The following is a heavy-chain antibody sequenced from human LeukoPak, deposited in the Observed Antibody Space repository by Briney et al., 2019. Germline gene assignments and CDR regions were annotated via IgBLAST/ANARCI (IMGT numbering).Heavy chain of an antibody. J-gene: IGHJ3*02. Sequence: ASVKVSCKASGYTFTGYYMHWVRQAPGQGLEWMGWISPNSGGTNYAQKFQGRVTMTRDTSISTAYMELSRLRSDDTAVYYCARELGDDSSVYYYDDAFDIWGQGTMVTVSS. CDR3: ARELGDDSSVYYYDDAFDI. D-gene: IGHD3-22*01. CDR1: GYTFTGYY. CDR2: ISPNSGGT. V-gene: IGHV1-2*02.